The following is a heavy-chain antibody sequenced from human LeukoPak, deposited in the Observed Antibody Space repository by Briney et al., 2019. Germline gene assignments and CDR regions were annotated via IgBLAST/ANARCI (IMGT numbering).Heavy chain of an antibody. D-gene: IGHD5-18*01. CDR1: GGSISSYY. Sequence: SETLSLTCTVSGGSISSYYWSWFRQTPGKEPEWIGYIYYSGSTKYNPSLKSRVTISVDRSKNQFSLKLNSVTAADTAVYYCARYWGVQLWPHWYFDLWGRGSLVTVSS. V-gene: IGHV4-59*01. CDR3: ARYWGVQLWPHWYFDL. CDR2: IYYSGST. J-gene: IGHJ2*01.